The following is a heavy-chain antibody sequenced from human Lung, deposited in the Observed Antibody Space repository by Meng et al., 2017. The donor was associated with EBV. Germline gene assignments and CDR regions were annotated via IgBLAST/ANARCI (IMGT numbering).Heavy chain of an antibody. CDR3: ARGVSDTAMVPYYFDY. Sequence: QRQLQESGSGLLKPSQTLSLTCAVSGGSISSGGYSWSWIRQPPGKGLEWIGYIYHSGSTYYNPSLKSRVTISVDRSKNQFSLKLSSVTAADTAVYYCARGVSDTAMVPYYFDYWGQGTLVTVSS. D-gene: IGHD5-18*01. CDR1: GGSISSGGYS. J-gene: IGHJ4*02. V-gene: IGHV4-30-2*01. CDR2: IYHSGST.